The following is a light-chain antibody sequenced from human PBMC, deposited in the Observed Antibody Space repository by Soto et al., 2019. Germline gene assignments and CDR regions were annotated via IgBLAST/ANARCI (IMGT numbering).Light chain of an antibody. CDR3: QHYGSSPRGT. J-gene: IGKJ1*01. CDR2: GAS. Sequence: IVLTQSPGTLSLSPGERATLSCWASQSISSNYLAWYQQKPGQAPRLLIYGASSRATGISDRFSGSGSGTDFTLTISRLEPEDFAVYYCQHYGSSPRGTFGQGTKVEL. V-gene: IGKV3-20*01. CDR1: QSISSNY.